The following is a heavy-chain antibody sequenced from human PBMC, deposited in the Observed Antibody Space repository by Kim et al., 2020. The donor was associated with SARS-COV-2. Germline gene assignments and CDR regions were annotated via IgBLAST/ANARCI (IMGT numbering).Heavy chain of an antibody. Sequence: SQTLSLTCAISGDSLSRKNAVWNWIRQSPSKGLEWLGRTSYGSRWYKDYAESVKSRITINPDTSKNQFALQLNSVTPEDTAVYYCARDYNNGMDVWGQGTTVTVSS. CDR3: ARDYNNGMDV. D-gene: IGHD1-20*01. CDR1: GDSLSRKNAV. V-gene: IGHV6-1*01. J-gene: IGHJ6*02. CDR2: TSYGSRWYK.